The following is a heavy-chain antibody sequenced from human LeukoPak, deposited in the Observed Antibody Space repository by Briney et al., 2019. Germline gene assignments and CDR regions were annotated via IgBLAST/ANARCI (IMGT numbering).Heavy chain of an antibody. CDR1: GGSISSYY. V-gene: IGHV4-59*01. D-gene: IGHD2-2*01. Sequence: SETLSLTCTVSGGSISSYYWSWIRQPPGKGLEWIGYIYYSGSTNYSPSLKSRVTISVDTSKNQFSLKLSSVTAADTAVYYCASGPLVVPAAHGPYYYYYYYMDVWGKGTTVTVSS. J-gene: IGHJ6*03. CDR3: ASGPLVVPAAHGPYYYYYYYMDV. CDR2: IYYSGST.